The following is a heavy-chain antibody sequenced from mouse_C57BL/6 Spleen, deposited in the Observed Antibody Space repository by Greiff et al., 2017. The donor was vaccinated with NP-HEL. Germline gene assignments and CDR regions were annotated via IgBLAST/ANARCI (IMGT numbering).Heavy chain of an antibody. D-gene: IGHD4-1*01. J-gene: IGHJ3*01. Sequence: VQLQQSGPELVKPGASVKISCKASGYTFTDYYMNWVKQSHGKSLEWIGDINPNNGGTSYNQKFKGKATLTVDKSSSTAYMELRSLTSEDSAVYYCAPANWDVGGFAYWGQGTLVTVSA. CDR1: GYTFTDYY. CDR2: INPNNGGT. V-gene: IGHV1-26*01. CDR3: APANWDVGGFAY.